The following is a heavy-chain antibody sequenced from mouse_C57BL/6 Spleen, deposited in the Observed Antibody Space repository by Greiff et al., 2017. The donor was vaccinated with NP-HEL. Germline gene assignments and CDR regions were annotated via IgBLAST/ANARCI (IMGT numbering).Heavy chain of an antibody. J-gene: IGHJ2*01. D-gene: IGHD3-3*01. CDR2: INPNNGGT. Sequence: EVQVVQSGPELVKPGASVKMSCKASGYTFTDYNMDWVKQSPGQSLEWIGDINPNNGGTNYNQKFKGKATLTVDKSSSTAYMELSSLTSEDTAVYYCAREGLENYFDYWGQGTTLTVSS. CDR3: AREGLENYFDY. V-gene: IGHV1-18*01. CDR1: GYTFTDYN.